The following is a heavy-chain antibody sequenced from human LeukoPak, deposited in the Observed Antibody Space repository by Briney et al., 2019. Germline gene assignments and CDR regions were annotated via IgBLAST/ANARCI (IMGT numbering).Heavy chain of an antibody. V-gene: IGHV3-23*01. D-gene: IGHD2-21*02. CDR3: AKPVGYCGGDCYAFDY. CDR2: ISGSGGST. Sequence: PGGSLRLSCAASGFTFSSYAMSWVRQAPGKGLEWVSAISGSGGSTYYADSVKGRFTISRDNSKNTLYLQMNSLRAKDTAVYYCAKPVGYCGGDCYAFDYWGQGTLVTVSS. J-gene: IGHJ4*02. CDR1: GFTFSSYA.